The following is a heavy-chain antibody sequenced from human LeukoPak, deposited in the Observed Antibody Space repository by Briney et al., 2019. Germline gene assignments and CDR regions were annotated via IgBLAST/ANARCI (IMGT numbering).Heavy chain of an antibody. CDR1: GFTFSSYS. CDR3: AKEGMYSSSWSPRGHYYHGMDV. J-gene: IGHJ6*02. CDR2: ISYDGSNK. Sequence: GGSLRLSCAASGFTFSSYSMNWVRQAPGKGLEWVEVISYDGSNKYYADSVKDRFTISRDNSKNTLYLQMNSLRAEDTAVYYCAKEGMYSSSWSPRGHYYHGMDVWGQGTTVTVSS. V-gene: IGHV3-30*18. D-gene: IGHD6-13*01.